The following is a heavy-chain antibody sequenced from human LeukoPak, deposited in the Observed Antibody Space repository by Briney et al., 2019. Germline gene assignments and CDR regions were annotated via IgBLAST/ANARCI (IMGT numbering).Heavy chain of an antibody. CDR3: ALAAY. CDR1: GFTFSSYG. V-gene: IGHV3-30*03. J-gene: IGHJ4*02. D-gene: IGHD3-16*01. CDR2: ISYDGSNK. Sequence: GGSLRLSCAASGFTFSSYGMSWVRQAPGKGLEWVAVISYDGSNKYYADSVKGRFTISRDNSKNTLYLQMNSLRAEDTAVYYCALAAYWGQGTLVTVSS.